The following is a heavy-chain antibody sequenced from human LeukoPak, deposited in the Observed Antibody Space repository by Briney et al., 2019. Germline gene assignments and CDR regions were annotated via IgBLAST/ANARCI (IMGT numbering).Heavy chain of an antibody. J-gene: IGHJ4*02. D-gene: IGHD1-7*01. CDR1: GGSFSGYY. CDR2: INHSGST. V-gene: IGHV4-34*01. CDR3: ARRQVFDNWNYSNPYYFDY. Sequence: SETLSLTCAVSGGSFSGYYWSWIRQPPGKGLEWIAEINHSGSTNYNPSLKSRVNISVDTSKNQFSLKLSSVTAADTAVYYCARRQVFDNWNYSNPYYFDYWGQGTLVTVSS.